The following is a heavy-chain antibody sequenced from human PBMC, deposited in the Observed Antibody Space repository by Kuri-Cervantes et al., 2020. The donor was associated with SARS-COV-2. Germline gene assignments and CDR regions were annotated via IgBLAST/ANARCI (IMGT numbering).Heavy chain of an antibody. Sequence: SETLSLTCIVSGVAIDSNSYYWVWIRQAPGKGRDWIGGIYYGGSTYHNPSLKSPFTISLDTPKNQFSLKLSSVTAADTALYYCVLGPHSGSWSWYFDLWGRGTLVTVSS. J-gene: IGHJ2*01. CDR2: IYYGGST. CDR3: VLGPHSGSWSWYFDL. CDR1: GVAIDSNSYY. V-gene: IGHV4-39*01. D-gene: IGHD6-13*01.